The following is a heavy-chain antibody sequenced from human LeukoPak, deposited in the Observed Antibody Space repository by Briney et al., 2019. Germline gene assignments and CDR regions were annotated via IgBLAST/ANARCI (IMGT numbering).Heavy chain of an antibody. V-gene: IGHV3-21*01. CDR3: ARSYVLLWFGEAIHYYGMDV. Sequence: GGSLRLSCAASGFTFSSYRMTWVRQAPGKGLEWVSSISSSSSYIYYADSVKGRFTISRDNAKNSLYLQMNSLRAEDTAVYYCARSYVLLWFGEAIHYYGMDVWGQGTTVTVSS. J-gene: IGHJ6*02. CDR1: GFTFSSYR. CDR2: ISSSSSYI. D-gene: IGHD3-10*01.